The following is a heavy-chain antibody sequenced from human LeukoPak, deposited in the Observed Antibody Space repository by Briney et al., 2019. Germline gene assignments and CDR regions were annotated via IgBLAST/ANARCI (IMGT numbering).Heavy chain of an antibody. CDR2: ISGSGGST. V-gene: IGHV3-23*01. D-gene: IGHD3-10*01. CDR1: GFTFSSYA. Sequence: GGSLRLSCAASGFTFSSYAMSWVRQAPGKGLEWVSAISGSGGSTYYADSVKGRFTISRDNSKNTLYLQMNSLRAEDTAVYYCAKDPWRGFYYGMDVWGQGTTVTVSS. J-gene: IGHJ6*02. CDR3: AKDPWRGFYYGMDV.